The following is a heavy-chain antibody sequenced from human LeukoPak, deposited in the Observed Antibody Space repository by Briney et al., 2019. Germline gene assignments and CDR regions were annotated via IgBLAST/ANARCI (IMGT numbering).Heavy chain of an antibody. Sequence: SETLSLICTVSGGSISSYYWSWIRQPPGKGLEWIGYIYYSGSTNYNPSLKSRVTISVDTSKNQFSLRLSSVTAADTAVYYCARSSHIAAAGTGPYYYYYYYMDVWGKGTTVTVSS. V-gene: IGHV4-59*01. J-gene: IGHJ6*03. CDR1: GGSISSYY. D-gene: IGHD6-13*01. CDR2: IYYSGST. CDR3: ARSSHIAAAGTGPYYYYYYYMDV.